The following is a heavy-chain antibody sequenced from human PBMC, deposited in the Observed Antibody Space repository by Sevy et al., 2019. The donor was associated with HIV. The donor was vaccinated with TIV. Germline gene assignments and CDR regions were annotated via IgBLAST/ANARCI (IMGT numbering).Heavy chain of an antibody. CDR3: ARGNSDFWSGFRYFDL. Sequence: GGSLRLSCAASGFTFSNYALSWVRQAPGKGLEWVSTISGGGGSTYYADSVKGRFTISRDKSKNTLYLQMNSLKVEDTAVYFCARGNSDFWSGFRYFDLWGRGTLVTVSS. V-gene: IGHV3-23*01. J-gene: IGHJ2*01. D-gene: IGHD3-3*01. CDR2: ISGGGGST. CDR1: GFTFSNYA.